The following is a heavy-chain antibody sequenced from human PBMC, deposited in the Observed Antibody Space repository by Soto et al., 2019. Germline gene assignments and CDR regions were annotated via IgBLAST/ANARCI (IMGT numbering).Heavy chain of an antibody. Sequence: EVQLVESGGDLVQRGGSLRLSCVASGFTFSVYSMNWVRQAPGKGLEWFSYITSDTKTIKYADSVKGRFTIFRDNAKNSVYLQMNSLRDEDTAVYYCARSVECHFDCWGQGTVVTVSS. D-gene: IGHD1-1*01. CDR3: ARSVECHFDC. J-gene: IGHJ4*02. V-gene: IGHV3-48*02. CDR1: GFTFSVYS. CDR2: ITSDTKTI.